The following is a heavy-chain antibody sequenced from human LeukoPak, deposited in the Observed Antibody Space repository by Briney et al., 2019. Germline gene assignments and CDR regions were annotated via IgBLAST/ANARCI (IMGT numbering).Heavy chain of an antibody. Sequence: GGSLRLSCAASGFTFSSYWTHWVRQAPGKGLVWVSRITSDGSSTTYADSVKGRFTISRDNAKNTLYLQMNSLRAEDTAVYYCAREGYGDYYFDYWGQGTLVTVSS. CDR1: GFTFSSYW. CDR3: AREGYGDYYFDY. D-gene: IGHD4-17*01. J-gene: IGHJ4*02. CDR2: ITSDGSST. V-gene: IGHV3-74*01.